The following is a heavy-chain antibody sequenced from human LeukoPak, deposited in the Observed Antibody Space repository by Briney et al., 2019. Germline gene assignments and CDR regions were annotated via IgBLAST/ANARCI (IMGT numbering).Heavy chain of an antibody. CDR1: GFTVSSNY. J-gene: IGHJ4*02. CDR3: ASLSSGYYQFDY. CDR2: IYSGGST. V-gene: IGHV3-66*01. Sequence: GGSLRLSCAASGFTVSSNYMSWVRQAPGKGLEWVSVIYSGGSTYYADSVKGRFTISRDNSKNTLYLQMNSLRAEDTAVYYCASLSSGYYQFDYWGQGTLVTVSS. D-gene: IGHD3-22*01.